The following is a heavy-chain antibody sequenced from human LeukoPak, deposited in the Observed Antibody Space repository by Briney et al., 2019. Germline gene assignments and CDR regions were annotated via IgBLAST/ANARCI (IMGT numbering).Heavy chain of an antibody. J-gene: IGHJ4*02. V-gene: IGHV3-11*04. CDR2: ISSSGSTI. Sequence: GGSLRLSCAASGFTFSDYYMSWIRQAPGKGLEWVSYISSSGSTIYYADSVKGRFTISRDNAKNSLYLQMNSLRVGDTAVYYCARDEIYYDILTGYRHFDYWGQGTLVTVFS. CDR1: GFTFSDYY. D-gene: IGHD3-9*01. CDR3: ARDEIYYDILTGYRHFDY.